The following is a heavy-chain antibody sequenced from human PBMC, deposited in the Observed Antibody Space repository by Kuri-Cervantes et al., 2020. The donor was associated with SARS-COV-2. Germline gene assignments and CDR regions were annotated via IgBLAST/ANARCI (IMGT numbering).Heavy chain of an antibody. Sequence: GGSLRLSCAASGFTFSSYWVHWVRQAPGKGLVWVSRINSDGSSTSYADSVKGRFTISRDNAKNTLYLQMNSLRAEDTAVYYCTRVCGAAAGTHDAFDIWGQGTMVTVSS. V-gene: IGHV3-74*01. CDR2: INSDGSST. D-gene: IGHD6-13*01. CDR3: TRVCGAAAGTHDAFDI. CDR1: GFTFSSYW. J-gene: IGHJ3*02.